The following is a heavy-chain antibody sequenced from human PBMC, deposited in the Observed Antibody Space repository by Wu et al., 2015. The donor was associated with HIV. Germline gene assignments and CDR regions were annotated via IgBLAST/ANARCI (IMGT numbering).Heavy chain of an antibody. D-gene: IGHD3-10*01. Sequence: QVQLVQSGAEVKKPGASVKVSCKASGYTFTGYYMHWVRQAPGQGLEWMGWINPNSGGTNYAQKFQGRVTMTRDTSISTAYMELSRLRSDDTAVYYCARDSFDAMVRGLYGMDVWGQGDHGSPSP. V-gene: IGHV1-2*02. J-gene: IGHJ6*02. CDR2: INPNSGGT. CDR3: ARDSFDAMVRGLYGMDV. CDR1: GYTFTGYY.